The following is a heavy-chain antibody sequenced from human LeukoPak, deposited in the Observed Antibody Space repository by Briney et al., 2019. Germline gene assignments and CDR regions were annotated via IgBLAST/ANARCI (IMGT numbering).Heavy chain of an antibody. CDR1: GYTFTSYG. CDR2: ISAYNGNT. J-gene: IGHJ4*02. D-gene: IGHD3-22*01. CDR3: ARNYYDRSGYSHFDY. V-gene: IGHV1-18*01. Sequence: GASVKVSCKASGYTFTSYGISWVRQAPGQGLEWMGWISAYNGNTNYAQKLQGRVTMTTDTSTSTAYMELRSLRSDDTAVYYCARNYYDRSGYSHFDYWGQGTLVTVSS.